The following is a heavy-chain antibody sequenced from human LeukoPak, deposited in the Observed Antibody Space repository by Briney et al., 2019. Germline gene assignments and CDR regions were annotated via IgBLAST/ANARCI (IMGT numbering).Heavy chain of an antibody. Sequence: PSETLSLTCTVSGGSVSSGSYYWNWIRQPPGKGLEWIGYIYYRESTNYNPSLKSRVTISVDTSKNQFSLKLSSVTAADTAVYYCARTHSNWGRWFDPWGQGTLVTVSS. D-gene: IGHD7-27*01. J-gene: IGHJ5*02. CDR1: GGSVSSGSYY. CDR2: IYYREST. CDR3: ARTHSNWGRWFDP. V-gene: IGHV4-61*01.